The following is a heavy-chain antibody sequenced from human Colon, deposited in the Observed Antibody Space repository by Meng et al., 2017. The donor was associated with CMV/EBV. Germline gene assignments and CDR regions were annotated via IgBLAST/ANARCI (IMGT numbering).Heavy chain of an antibody. J-gene: IGHJ4*02. D-gene: IGHD3-16*01. V-gene: IGHV3-7*01. CDR2: INEHGSEK. CDR3: EGQRGSSPFGF. Sequence: ESLKISCAASGFTFSTYWMAWVRQAPGKGLEWVACINEHGSEKYYVDSVKGRFTVSRDNAKNSLHLQMDSLRGDDTAVYYCEGQRGSSPFGFWGQGTLVTVSS. CDR1: GFTFSTYW.